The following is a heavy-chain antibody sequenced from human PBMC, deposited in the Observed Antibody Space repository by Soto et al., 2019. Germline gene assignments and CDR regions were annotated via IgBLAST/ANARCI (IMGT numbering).Heavy chain of an antibody. CDR1: GGTFSSYT. J-gene: IGHJ4*02. CDR2: IIPILGIA. CDR3: ARGGEPTIRCDY. Sequence: QVQLVQSGAEVKKPGSSVKVSCKASGGTFSSYTISWVRQAPGQGLEWMGRIIPILGIANYAQKFQGRVTITADKSTSTAYMELSSLRSEDTAVYYCARGGEPTIRCDYWGQGTLVTVSS. V-gene: IGHV1-69*02. D-gene: IGHD3-16*01.